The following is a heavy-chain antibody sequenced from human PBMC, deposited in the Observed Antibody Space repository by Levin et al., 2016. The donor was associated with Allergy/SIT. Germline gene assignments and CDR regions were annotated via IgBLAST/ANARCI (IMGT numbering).Heavy chain of an antibody. Sequence: SETLSLTCSVSGASISSSYWTWIRQPPGKGLEWIGYIYYSGDTNYNPSLKSRVTMSGDTSKNQLSLKLSSLTAADTAVYYCARFRPQSSLIDSWGQGTLVSVSS. CDR2: IYYSGDT. V-gene: IGHV4-59*01. CDR1: GASISSSY. D-gene: IGHD6-6*01. CDR3: ARFRPQSSLIDS. J-gene: IGHJ4*02.